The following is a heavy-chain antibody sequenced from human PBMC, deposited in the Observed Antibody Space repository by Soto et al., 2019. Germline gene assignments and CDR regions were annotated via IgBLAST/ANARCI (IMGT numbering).Heavy chain of an antibody. CDR3: AKDPSNHVSY. CDR1: GVPSSSYA. D-gene: IGHD4-4*01. Sequence: GGPLRLSCAASGVPSSSYAMSLVRQAPGKGLEWVSAISGSGGSTYYADSVKGRFTISRDNSKNTLYLQMNSLRAEDTAVYYCAKDPSNHVSYWGQGTLVTAPQ. V-gene: IGHV3-23*01. J-gene: IGHJ4*02. CDR2: ISGSGGST.